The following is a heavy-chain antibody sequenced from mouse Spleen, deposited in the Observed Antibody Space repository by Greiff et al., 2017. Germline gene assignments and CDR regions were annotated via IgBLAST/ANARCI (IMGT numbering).Heavy chain of an antibody. CDR1: GYAFSSYW. J-gene: IGHJ4*01. CDR2: IYPGDGDT. V-gene: IGHV1-80*01. CDR3: ARLTTVVPYAMDY. Sequence: VQLQQSGAELVKPGASVKISCKASGYAFSSYWMNWVKQRPGKGLEWIGQIYPGDGDTNYNGKFKGKATLTADKSSSTAYMQLSSLTSEDSAVYFCARLTTVVPYAMDYWGQGTSVTVSS. D-gene: IGHD1-1*01.